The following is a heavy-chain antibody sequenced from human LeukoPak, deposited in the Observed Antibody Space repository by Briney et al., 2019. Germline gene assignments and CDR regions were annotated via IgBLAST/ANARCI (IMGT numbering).Heavy chain of an antibody. V-gene: IGHV4-59*08. CDR2: IYYSGDS. D-gene: IGHD6-6*01. CDR3: ARHTYARPFDS. CDR1: GVSISNSY. J-gene: IGHJ4*02. Sequence: SDTLSLTCTVSGVSISNSYWSWVRQPPGKGLEWVGYIYYSGDSNYNPSLKSRATISVDTSKSQFSLKVSSVTAADTAIYYCARHTYARPFDSWGQGTPVTVSS.